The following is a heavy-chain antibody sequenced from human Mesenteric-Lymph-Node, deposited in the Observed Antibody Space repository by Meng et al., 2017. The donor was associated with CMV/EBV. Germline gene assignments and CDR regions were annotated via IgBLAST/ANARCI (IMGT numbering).Heavy chain of an antibody. D-gene: IGHD3-10*01. Sequence: KVSCKGSGYNFISYWIGWVRQMPGQGLEWIGIIFPGDSDTRYSPSFQGQVTISAEKSISTAYLQWSSLKASDTAMYYCARRASGSYSFHFWGQGTLVTVSS. V-gene: IGHV5-51*01. J-gene: IGHJ4*02. CDR1: GYNFISYW. CDR2: IFPGDSDT. CDR3: ARRASGSYSFHF.